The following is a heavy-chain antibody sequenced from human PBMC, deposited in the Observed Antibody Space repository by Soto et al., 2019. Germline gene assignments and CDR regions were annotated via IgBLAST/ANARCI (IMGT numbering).Heavy chain of an antibody. D-gene: IGHD3-3*01. CDR1: GDSISSGANY. Sequence: PSETLSLTCTVSGDSISSGANYWSWIRQPPGKGLEWIGYIYYSGSTYYNPTLKSRVTISVDRSKNLFSLKLSSVTAADTAVYYCARDQPDSRGMDVWGQGTTVTVSS. CDR2: IYYSGST. J-gene: IGHJ6*02. CDR3: ARDQPDSRGMDV. V-gene: IGHV4-30-4*01.